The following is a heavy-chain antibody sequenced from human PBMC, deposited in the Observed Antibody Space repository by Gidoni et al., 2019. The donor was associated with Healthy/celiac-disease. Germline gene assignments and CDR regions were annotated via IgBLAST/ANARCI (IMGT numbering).Heavy chain of an antibody. CDR1: GFTFRSYA. CDR2: ISYDGSNK. Sequence: QVQLVASGGGVVQPGRSLRLSCAASGFTFRSYAMHWVRQAPGKGLEWVAVISYDGSNKYYADSVKGRFTISRDNSKNTLYLQMNSLRAEDTAVYYCARDPRDIVVVVAATPGYFDLWGRGTLVTVSS. D-gene: IGHD2-15*01. CDR3: ARDPRDIVVVVAATPGYFDL. J-gene: IGHJ2*01. V-gene: IGHV3-30-3*01.